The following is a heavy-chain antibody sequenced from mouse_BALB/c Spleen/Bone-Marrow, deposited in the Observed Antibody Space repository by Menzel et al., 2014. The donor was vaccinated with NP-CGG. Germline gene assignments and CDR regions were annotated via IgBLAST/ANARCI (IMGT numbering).Heavy chain of an antibody. V-gene: IGHV5-6-4*01. J-gene: IGHJ4*01. CDR2: ISSGGSYT. Sequence: EVQLVESGGGLVKPGGSLKLSCAASGFTFSSYTMSWVRQTPEKRLEWVATISSGGSYTYYPDSVKGRFTISRDNAKNTLYLQMSSLKSEDTAMYYCTRDPYYYGSSYAMGYWGQGTSVTVSS. D-gene: IGHD1-1*01. CDR3: TRDPYYYGSSYAMGY. CDR1: GFTFSSYT.